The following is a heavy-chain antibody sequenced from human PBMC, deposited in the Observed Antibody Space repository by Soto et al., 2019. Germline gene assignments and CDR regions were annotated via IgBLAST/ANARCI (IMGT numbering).Heavy chain of an antibody. V-gene: IGHV3-21*01. CDR3: ARGYCGGGGCYLRRDAIDV. Sequence: EVQLVESGGGLVMPGGSLRLSCAASGFTFSTYHMNWVRQAPGKGLEWVSSINPSSSHIYYADSVRGRFTISRDNSKNSMDLQMNSLRTEDAAVYYCARGYCGGGGCYLRRDAIDVWGQGTRVTVS. CDR1: GFTFSTYH. J-gene: IGHJ3*01. D-gene: IGHD2-15*01. CDR2: INPSSSHI.